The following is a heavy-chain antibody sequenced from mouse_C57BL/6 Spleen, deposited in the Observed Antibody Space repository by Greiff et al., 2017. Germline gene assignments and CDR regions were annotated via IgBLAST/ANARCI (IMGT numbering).Heavy chain of an antibody. J-gene: IGHJ1*03. CDR1: GYTFTDYE. D-gene: IGHD1-1*01. Sequence: VKLQQPGAELVKPGASVKLSCKASGYTFTDYEMHWVKQTPVHGLEWIGAIDPETGGTAYNQKFKGKAILTADKSSSTAYMELRSLTSEDSAVYYCTRDYGSSYRWYFDVWGTGTTVTVSS. CDR2: IDPETGGT. V-gene: IGHV1-15*01. CDR3: TRDYGSSYRWYFDV.